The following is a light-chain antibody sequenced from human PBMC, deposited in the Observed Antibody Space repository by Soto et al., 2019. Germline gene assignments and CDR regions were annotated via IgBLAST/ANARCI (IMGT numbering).Light chain of an antibody. CDR2: DVT. CDR3: CSYTASDIWV. Sequence: QSVLTQPRSVSGSPGQSVTISCTGTSSDVGGYNFVSWYQQYPGKAPKLIIYDVTKGPSGVPDRFSGSKSGNTASLTISGLQADDEVDYFCCSYTASDIWVFGGGTKLTVL. CDR1: SSDVGGYNF. J-gene: IGLJ3*02. V-gene: IGLV2-11*01.